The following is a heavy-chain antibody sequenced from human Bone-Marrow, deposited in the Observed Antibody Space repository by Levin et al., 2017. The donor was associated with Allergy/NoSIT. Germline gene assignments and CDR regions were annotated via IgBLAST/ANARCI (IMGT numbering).Heavy chain of an antibody. J-gene: IGHJ4*02. Sequence: GGSLRLFCAASGFTFSNYAMTWVRQAPGKGLEWVSGIGGGGDSTYYADSVKGRFTISRDNSKNTLSLQMNSLRAEDTAVYYCAKGSYTYGFSPHYWGQGTLVTVSS. CDR3: AKGSYTYGFSPHY. D-gene: IGHD5-18*01. CDR2: IGGGGDST. CDR1: GFTFSNYA. V-gene: IGHV3-23*01.